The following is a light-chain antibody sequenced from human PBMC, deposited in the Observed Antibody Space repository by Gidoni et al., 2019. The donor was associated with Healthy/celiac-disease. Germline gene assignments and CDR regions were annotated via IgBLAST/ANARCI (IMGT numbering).Light chain of an antibody. CDR2: GNS. Sequence: QSVLTQPPSVSGAPRQRVTISCTGSSSNIGAGYDVQWYQQLPRTAPKLLIYGNSNRPSGVPDRFSGSKSGTSASLAITGLQAEDEADYYCQSYDSSLTVLVFGGGTKVTVL. J-gene: IGLJ2*01. CDR3: QSYDSSLTVLV. V-gene: IGLV1-40*01. CDR1: SSNIGAGYD.